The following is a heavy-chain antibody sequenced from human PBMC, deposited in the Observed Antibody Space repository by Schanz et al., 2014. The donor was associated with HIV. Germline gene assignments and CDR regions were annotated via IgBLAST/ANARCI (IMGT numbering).Heavy chain of an antibody. D-gene: IGHD2-15*01. Sequence: QVQLVESGGGVVQPGRSLRLSCAVSGFTFSNYAMNWVRQAPGKGLEWMAVISYDGSNKYYADSVKGRFTISRDSSKNTLYLQMSSLRAEDTAMYYCARGGIWEWDQPDFDYWGQGTLVTVSS. CDR3: ARGGIWEWDQPDFDY. CDR2: ISYDGSNK. CDR1: GFTFSNYA. V-gene: IGHV3-30-3*01. J-gene: IGHJ4*02.